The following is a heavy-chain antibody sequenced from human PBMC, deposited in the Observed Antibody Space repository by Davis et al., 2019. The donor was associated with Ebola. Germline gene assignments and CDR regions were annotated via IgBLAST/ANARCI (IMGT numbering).Heavy chain of an antibody. D-gene: IGHD5-24*01. Sequence: PGGSLRLSCAASGFTFSSYAMHWVRQAPGKGLEWVAVISYDGSNKYYADSVKGRFTISRDNSKNTLYLQMNSLRAEDTAVYYCSTDHIGGWLQLRAYYHYDVDVWGQGTTVIVSS. CDR3: STDHIGGWLQLRAYYHYDVDV. J-gene: IGHJ6*02. CDR1: GFTFSSYA. V-gene: IGHV3-30-3*01. CDR2: ISYDGSNK.